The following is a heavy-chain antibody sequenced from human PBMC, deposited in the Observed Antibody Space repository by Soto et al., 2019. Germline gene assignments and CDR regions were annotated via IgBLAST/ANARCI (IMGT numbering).Heavy chain of an antibody. CDR3: ARLTLVSYYMDV. V-gene: IGHV4-39*02. D-gene: IGHD3-16*01. J-gene: IGHJ6*03. CDR1: GGSVSNSAYF. CDR2: VVYSGNT. Sequence: TLSLTCTVSGGSVSNSAYFWGWIRQPPGKGLEWIGSVVYSGNTYYSPSLKSRIAMSVDTTKNDFSLKLSSVTAADTAVYYCARLTLVSYYMDVWGTGITVTV.